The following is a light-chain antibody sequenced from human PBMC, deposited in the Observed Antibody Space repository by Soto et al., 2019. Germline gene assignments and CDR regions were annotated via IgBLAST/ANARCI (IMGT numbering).Light chain of an antibody. V-gene: IGLV1-47*01. J-gene: IGLJ2*01. CDR2: RNN. Sequence: QSVLTQPPSASGTPGQRVTISCSGSSSNIGSNYVYWYQQLPGTAPKLLIYRNNKRPSGVPGRFSGSKSGTSASLAISGLRAEDEDDYYCSAWDYSLSGVVFGGGTKVTVL. CDR1: SSNIGSNY. CDR3: SAWDYSLSGVV.